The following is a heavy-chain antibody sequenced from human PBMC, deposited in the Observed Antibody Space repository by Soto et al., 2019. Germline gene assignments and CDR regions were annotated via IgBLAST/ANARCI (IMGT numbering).Heavy chain of an antibody. V-gene: IGHV4-30-2*01. J-gene: IGHJ5*02. Sequence: QLQLQESGSGLVKPSQTLSLTCAVSGGSISSGGYSWSWIRQPPGKGLEWIGYIYHSGSTYYNPSLQSRVTISVDRSNNQFSLNLSSVTAADTAVYYCARSTFYCTNGVCYTSWFDPWGQGTLVTVSS. CDR2: IYHSGST. D-gene: IGHD2-8*01. CDR3: ARSTFYCTNGVCYTSWFDP. CDR1: GGSISSGGYS.